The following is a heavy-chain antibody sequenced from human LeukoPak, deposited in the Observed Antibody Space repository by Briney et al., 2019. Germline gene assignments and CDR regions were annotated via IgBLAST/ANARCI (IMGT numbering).Heavy chain of an antibody. CDR3: ARHGASGSYLYYFDY. J-gene: IGHJ4*02. CDR1: GGSISAYY. D-gene: IGHD1-26*01. CDR2: IYYSGST. Sequence: SETLSLTCTVPGGSISAYYWSWIRQTPGKGLDGIGYIYYSGSTNYNPSLKSRVTISVDTSKNQFSLKLSSVTAAATAVYFCARHGASGSYLYYFDYWGQGTLVTVSS. V-gene: IGHV4-59*08.